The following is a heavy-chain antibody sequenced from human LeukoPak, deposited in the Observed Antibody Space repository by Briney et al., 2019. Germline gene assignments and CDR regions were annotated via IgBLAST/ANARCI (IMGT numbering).Heavy chain of an antibody. CDR3: ARGQWLARVDY. J-gene: IGHJ4*02. CDR1: GGSFSGYY. Sequence: SETLSLTCAVYGGSFSGYYWSWIRQPPGKGLEWIGEINHSGSTNYNPSLKSRVTIPVDTSKNQFSLKLSSVTAADTAVYYCARGQWLARVDYWGQGTLVTVSS. CDR2: INHSGST. D-gene: IGHD6-19*01. V-gene: IGHV4-34*01.